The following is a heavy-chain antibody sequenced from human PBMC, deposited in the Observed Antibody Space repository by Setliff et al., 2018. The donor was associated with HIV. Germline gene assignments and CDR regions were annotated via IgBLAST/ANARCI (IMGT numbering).Heavy chain of an antibody. Sequence: SETLSLTCTVSGGSISNNSYYWGWVRQPPGKGLELIGNLFYNGNTYYNPSLKSRVTISVDTSKNQFSLKLSSVTAADTAIYFCARQFRYPNRAVAGVDYWGQGTLVTLSS. J-gene: IGHJ4*02. D-gene: IGHD6-19*01. CDR2: LFYNGNT. CDR3: ARQFRYPNRAVAGVDY. CDR1: GGSISNNSYY. V-gene: IGHV4-39*01.